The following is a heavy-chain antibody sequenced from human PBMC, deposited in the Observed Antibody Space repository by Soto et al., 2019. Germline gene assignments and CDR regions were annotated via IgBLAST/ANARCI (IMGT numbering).Heavy chain of an antibody. J-gene: IGHJ4*02. CDR1: GGTFINYA. V-gene: IGHV1-69*06. Sequence: ASVKVSCKTSGGTFINYAISWVRQAPGQGLEWMGGIIPVVVTPNYALEFQGRVTITADSSTNTVYMELSRLRSEDTAVYYCARAGNPTWSTDYWGLGTLVTVSS. D-gene: IGHD1-1*01. CDR3: ARAGNPTWSTDY. CDR2: IIPVVVTP.